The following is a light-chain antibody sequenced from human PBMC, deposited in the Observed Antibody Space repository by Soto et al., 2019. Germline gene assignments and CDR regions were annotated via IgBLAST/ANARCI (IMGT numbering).Light chain of an antibody. CDR1: QNINNW. J-gene: IGKJ1*01. CDR3: QQYRIYSGT. Sequence: DIQMTQSPSTLSASVGDRVTITCRASQNINNWLAWYQQKPGEAPKALIYKVSNLESGVQSRFSGSGSGTEFTLTINSLQPDDFATYYCQQYRIYSGTFGQGTKVDIK. V-gene: IGKV1-5*03. CDR2: KVS.